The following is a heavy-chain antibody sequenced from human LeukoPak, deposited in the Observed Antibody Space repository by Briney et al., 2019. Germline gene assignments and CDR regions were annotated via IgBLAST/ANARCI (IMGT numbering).Heavy chain of an antibody. CDR2: IIPIFGTA. D-gene: IGHD4-17*01. V-gene: IGHV1-69*05. J-gene: IGHJ1*01. CDR1: GGTFSSYA. Sequence: SVKVSCKASGGTFSSYAISWVRQAPGQGLEWMGRIIPIFGTANYAQKFQGRVTITTDESTSTAYMELSSLRSEDTAVYYCARGLYGDYGDLSVEYFQHWGQGTLVTVSS. CDR3: ARGLYGDYGDLSVEYFQH.